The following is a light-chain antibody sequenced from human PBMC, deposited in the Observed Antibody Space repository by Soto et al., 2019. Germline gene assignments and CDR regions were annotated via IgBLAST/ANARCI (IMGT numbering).Light chain of an antibody. CDR3: MQGTHWPPYT. V-gene: IGKV2-30*01. J-gene: IGKJ2*01. CDR2: KVS. Sequence: DVVMTQSPLSLPVTLGQPASISCRSSQSLVFSDGKTYLNWYHQRPGQSPRRLIYKVSNRDSGVPDRFSGSGSDTDFTLKISRVEAEDVGVYYCMQGTHWPPYTFGQGTTLEIK. CDR1: QSLVFSDGKTY.